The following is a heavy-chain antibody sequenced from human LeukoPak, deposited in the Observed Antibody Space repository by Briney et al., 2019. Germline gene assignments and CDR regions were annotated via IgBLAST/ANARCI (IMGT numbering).Heavy chain of an antibody. CDR1: GYTFTSYD. Sequence: GASVKVSCKASGYTFTSYDINWLLQATGQGLEWMGWMNPNSGNTGYAQKFQGRVTMPRNTSISTAYMELSSLRSEDTAVYYCARGIIAAAGTVWGQGTLVTVSS. CDR2: MNPNSGNT. V-gene: IGHV1-8*01. D-gene: IGHD6-13*01. CDR3: ARGIIAAAGTV. J-gene: IGHJ4*02.